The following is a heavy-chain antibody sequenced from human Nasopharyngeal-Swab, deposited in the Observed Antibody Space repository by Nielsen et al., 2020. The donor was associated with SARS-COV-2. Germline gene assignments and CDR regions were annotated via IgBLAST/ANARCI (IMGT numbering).Heavy chain of an antibody. Sequence: GESLKISCVVSGLTFSRYSMNWVRQAPGKGLEWISYISSGSSSIYYTDPVKGRFTISRDNAKNSLFLQMSSLTAEDTAVYYCARRYCSGVSCYSDYWGQGTPVTVSS. CDR1: GLTFSRYS. J-gene: IGHJ4*02. CDR3: ARRYCSGVSCYSDY. D-gene: IGHD2-15*01. V-gene: IGHV3-48*04. CDR2: ISSGSSSI.